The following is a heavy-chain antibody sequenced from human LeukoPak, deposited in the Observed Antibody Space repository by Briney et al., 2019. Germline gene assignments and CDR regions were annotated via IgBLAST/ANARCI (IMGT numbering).Heavy chain of an antibody. Sequence: GGSLRLSCAASGFTFSDYYMSWIRQAPGKGLEWVSYISSSGSTIYYADSVKGRFTISRDNAKNSLYLQMNSLRAEDTAIYYCAKPARVGAVDYWGQGTLVTVSS. CDR2: ISSSGSTI. V-gene: IGHV3-11*01. J-gene: IGHJ4*02. D-gene: IGHD6-13*01. CDR1: GFTFSDYY. CDR3: AKPARVGAVDY.